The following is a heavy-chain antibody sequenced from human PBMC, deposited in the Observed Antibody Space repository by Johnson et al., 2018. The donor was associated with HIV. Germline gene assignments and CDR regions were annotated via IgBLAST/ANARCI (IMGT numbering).Heavy chain of an antibody. Sequence: VQLVESGGGVVQPGRSLRLSCAASGFTFSSYGMHWVRQAPGKGLEWVAVIWYDGSNKYYADSVKGRFTISRDNAKNSLYLQMNTLRVEDTALYYCAKDMGGYNYGYKGAFDSWGQGTMVMVSS. J-gene: IGHJ3*02. CDR1: GFTFSSYG. CDR2: IWYDGSNK. V-gene: IGHV3-33*03. CDR3: AKDMGGYNYGYKGAFDS. D-gene: IGHD5-18*01.